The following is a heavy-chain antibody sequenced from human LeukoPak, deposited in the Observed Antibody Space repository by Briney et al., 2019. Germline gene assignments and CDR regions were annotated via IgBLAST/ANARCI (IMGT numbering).Heavy chain of an antibody. CDR3: ARVLVPAGGGVVDY. CDR2: INSNSGGT. Sequence: ASVKVSCKASGYTFPDYYMHWVRQAPGQGLEWMGWINSNSGGTNYAQKFQGRVTMTRDTSISTAYMELSSLRSDDTAVYYCARVLVPAGGGVVDYWGQGTLVTVSS. V-gene: IGHV1-2*02. CDR1: GYTFPDYY. D-gene: IGHD3-16*01. J-gene: IGHJ4*02.